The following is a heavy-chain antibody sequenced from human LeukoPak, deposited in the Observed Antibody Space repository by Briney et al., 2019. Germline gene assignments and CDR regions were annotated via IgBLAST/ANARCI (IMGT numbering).Heavy chain of an antibody. V-gene: IGHV3-11*03. CDR2: ISGSSSYI. CDR3: ARRLGGSGSYYY. Sequence: PGGSLRLSCAASGFTFSDYYMNWIRQAPGKGLEWISYISGSSSYIEYADSVKGRFTISRDNARNSLLLQMSSLRAEDTAVYYCARRLGGSGSYYYWGQGTLVTVSS. J-gene: IGHJ4*02. CDR1: GFTFSDYY. D-gene: IGHD3-10*01.